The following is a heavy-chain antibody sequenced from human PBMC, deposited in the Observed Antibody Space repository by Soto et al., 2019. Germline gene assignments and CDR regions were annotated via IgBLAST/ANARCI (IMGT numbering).Heavy chain of an antibody. V-gene: IGHV1-69*13. CDR3: ARGITSGSQNWFDL. D-gene: IGHD3-10*01. CDR1: GGTFSSYA. CDR2: IIPIFGTA. Sequence: SVKVPCKASGGTFSSYAISWVRQAPGQGLEWMGGIIPIFGTANYAQKFQGRVTITADESTSTAYMELSSLRSEDTAVYYCARGITSGSQNWFDLWGQGTLVTVSS. J-gene: IGHJ5*02.